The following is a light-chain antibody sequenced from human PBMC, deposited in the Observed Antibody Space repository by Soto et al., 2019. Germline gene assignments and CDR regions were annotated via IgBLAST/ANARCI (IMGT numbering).Light chain of an antibody. CDR2: SNN. J-gene: IGLJ1*01. V-gene: IGLV1-44*01. Sequence: QSVLTQPPSASGTPGRRVTISFSGSTSNIGRNTVNWYQQLPGTAPKLLIYSNNQRPSGVPDRFSGSKSGNLASLAISGLQSEDEADYSCAAWDDSLNGYVFGTGTKLTVL. CDR3: AAWDDSLNGYV. CDR1: TSNIGRNT.